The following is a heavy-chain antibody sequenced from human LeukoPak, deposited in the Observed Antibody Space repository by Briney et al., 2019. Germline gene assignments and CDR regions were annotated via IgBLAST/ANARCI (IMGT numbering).Heavy chain of an antibody. V-gene: IGHV3-74*01. D-gene: IGHD1-26*01. CDR2: INGDESST. CDR3: ARGAKWAYYFDY. CDR1: AFTFNTYW. J-gene: IGHJ4*02. Sequence: GGSLRLSCAASAFTFNTYWMHWVRQVPGRGLEWVSRINGDESSTNYADSVKGRFTISRDNAKDTLYLHMNSLTAEDTAVYYCARGAKWAYYFDYWGQGALVTVSS.